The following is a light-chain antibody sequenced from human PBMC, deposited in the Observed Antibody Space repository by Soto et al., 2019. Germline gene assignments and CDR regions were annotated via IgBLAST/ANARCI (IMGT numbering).Light chain of an antibody. CDR3: AAWDDSLNGVV. CDR2: SNN. CDR1: TSNIGSNT. V-gene: IGLV1-44*01. Sequence: QSVLTQPPSASGTPGQRVTISCSGSTSNIGSNTLNWYQQLPGTAPKLLIYSNNQRPSGVPDRFSGSKSGTSASLAISVYQSEDEAEYSCAAWDDSLNGVVFGGGTKLTVL. J-gene: IGLJ2*01.